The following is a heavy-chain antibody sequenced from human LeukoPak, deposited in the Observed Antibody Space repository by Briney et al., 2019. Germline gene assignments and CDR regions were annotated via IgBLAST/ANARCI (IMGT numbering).Heavy chain of an antibody. CDR3: AREEPGGYYYYYGMDV. CDR1: GFTFSSYG. CDR2: IWYDGSNK. J-gene: IGHJ6*02. D-gene: IGHD3-10*01. Sequence: GGSLRLSCAASGFTFSSYGMHWVRQAPGKGLEWVAVIWYDGSNKYYADSLKGRFTISRDNAKNSLYLQMNSLRAEDTAVYYCAREEPGGYYYYYGMDVWGQGTTVTVSS. V-gene: IGHV3-33*01.